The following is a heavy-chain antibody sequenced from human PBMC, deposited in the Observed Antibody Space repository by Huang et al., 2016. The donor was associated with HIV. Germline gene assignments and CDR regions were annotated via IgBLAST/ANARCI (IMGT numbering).Heavy chain of an antibody. D-gene: IGHD3-10*02. CDR1: GYTFTNFA. CDR3: ARDPHVFVAGPFFDC. Sequence: QVQLVQSGAEVMKPGASVKVSCKASGYTFTNFALHWVRQAPGPRLEWMGWIDTDKSDTRYSQRFQGRLTITRDTSASTAYMELSSLRSEDTAVYYCARDPHVFVAGPFFDCWGQGTLVTVSS. CDR2: IDTDKSDT. V-gene: IGHV1-3*04. J-gene: IGHJ4*02.